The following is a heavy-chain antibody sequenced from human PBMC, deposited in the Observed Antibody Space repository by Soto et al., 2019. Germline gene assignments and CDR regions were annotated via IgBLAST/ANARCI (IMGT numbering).Heavy chain of an antibody. D-gene: IGHD1-26*01. CDR1: GYIFTSYG. CDR3: ARDGRYSGSYGGYYFDY. V-gene: IGHV1-18*01. CDR2: SSAHNGDT. J-gene: IGHJ4*02. Sequence: ASVKVSCKASGYIFTSYGISWVRQAPGQGLEWMGWSSAHNGDTKYAQMFQGRVTMTTDTSTSTAYMELRSLRSDDTAVYYCARDGRYSGSYGGYYFDYWGQGTLVTVSS.